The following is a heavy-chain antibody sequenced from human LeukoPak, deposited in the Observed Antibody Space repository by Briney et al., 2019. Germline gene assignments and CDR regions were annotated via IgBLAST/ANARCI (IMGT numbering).Heavy chain of an antibody. CDR2: INPNSGGT. J-gene: IGHJ4*02. D-gene: IGHD1-26*01. Sequence: ASVKVSCKASGYTFTGYCMHWVRQAPGQGLEWMGWINPNSGGTNYAQKFQGRVTMTRDTSISTAYMELSRLRSDDTAVYYCARALKGYSGSHFDYWGQGTLVTVSS. V-gene: IGHV1-2*02. CDR1: GYTFTGYC. CDR3: ARALKGYSGSHFDY.